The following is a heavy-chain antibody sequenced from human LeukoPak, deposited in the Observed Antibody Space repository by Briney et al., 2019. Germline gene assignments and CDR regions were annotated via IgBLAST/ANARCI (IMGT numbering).Heavy chain of an antibody. Sequence: ASVKVSCKASGGTFSSYAISWVRQAPGQGLEWMGGIIPIFGTANYAQKFQGRVTITADKSTSTAYMELSSLRSEDTAVYYCARGLEHIVVVTAKDAFDIWGQGTMVTVSS. CDR2: IIPIFGTA. CDR3: ARGLEHIVVVTAKDAFDI. CDR1: GGTFSSYA. J-gene: IGHJ3*02. D-gene: IGHD2-21*02. V-gene: IGHV1-69*06.